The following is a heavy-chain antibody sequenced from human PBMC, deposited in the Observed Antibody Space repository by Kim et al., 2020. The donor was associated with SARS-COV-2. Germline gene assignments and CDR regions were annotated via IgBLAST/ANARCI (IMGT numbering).Heavy chain of an antibody. CDR2: IWYDGSNK. Sequence: GGSLRLSCAASGFTFSSYGMHWVRQAPGKGLEWVAVIWYDGSNKYYADSVKGRFTISRDNSKNTLYLQMNSLRAEDTAVYYCARDAYSSSSHYFDYWGQGTLVTVSS. V-gene: IGHV3-33*01. D-gene: IGHD6-6*01. CDR3: ARDAYSSSSHYFDY. CDR1: GFTFSSYG. J-gene: IGHJ4*02.